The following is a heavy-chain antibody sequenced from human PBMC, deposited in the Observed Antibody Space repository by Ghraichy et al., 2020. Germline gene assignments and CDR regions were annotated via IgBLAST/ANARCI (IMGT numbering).Heavy chain of an antibody. D-gene: IGHD4-17*01. Sequence: ESLSLTCTVSGGSISSYYWTWIRLPPGKGLEWIGYIYDSGSTNYNPSLKSRVTISVDTSKKQFSLKLTSLTAADTAVYFCARSRRVTTVTWIDYWGQGRLVTVSS. V-gene: IGHV4-59*01. CDR3: ARSRRVTTVTWIDY. CDR1: GGSISSYY. J-gene: IGHJ4*02. CDR2: IYDSGST.